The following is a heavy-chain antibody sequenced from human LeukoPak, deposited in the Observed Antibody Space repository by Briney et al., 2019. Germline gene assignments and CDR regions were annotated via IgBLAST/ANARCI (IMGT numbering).Heavy chain of an antibody. J-gene: IGHJ4*02. Sequence: PGRSLRLSCAASGFTFSSYAMHWVRQAPGKGLEWVAVISYDGSNKYYADSVKGRFTISRDNSKNTLYLQMNSLRAEDTAVYYCARDAITGGLDYWGQGTLVTVSS. V-gene: IGHV3-30-3*01. CDR2: ISYDGSNK. CDR3: ARDAITGGLDY. D-gene: IGHD3-16*01. CDR1: GFTFSSYA.